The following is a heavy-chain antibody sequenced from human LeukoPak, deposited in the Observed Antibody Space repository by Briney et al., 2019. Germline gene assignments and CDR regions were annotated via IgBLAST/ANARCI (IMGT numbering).Heavy chain of an antibody. CDR2: ISGSGSTI. D-gene: IGHD6-13*01. J-gene: IGHJ4*02. V-gene: IGHV3-48*03. CDR1: GFTFSSYE. CDR3: TGYSSSWYRNY. Sequence: PGGSLRLSCAASGFTFSSYEMNWVRQAPGKGLEWVSYISGSGSTIYYADSVKGRSIFSRDYAKKSSHLQMNRLTADDTAVYYGTGYSSSWYRNYWGQGALVTVSS.